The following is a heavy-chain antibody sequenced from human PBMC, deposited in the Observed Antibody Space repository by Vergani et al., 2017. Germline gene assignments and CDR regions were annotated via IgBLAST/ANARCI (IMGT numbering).Heavy chain of an antibody. CDR2: ISAYNGNT. Sequence: QVQLVQSGAEVKKPGASVKVSCKASGYTFTSYGISWVRQAPGQGLEWMGWISAYNGNTNYAQKLQGRVTMTTDTSTSTAYMELRSLRSDDTAVYYCATPSGNMVRTRLLTFDIWGQGTMVTVSS. D-gene: IGHD3-10*01. CDR3: ATPSGNMVRTRLLTFDI. CDR1: GYTFTSYG. J-gene: IGHJ3*02. V-gene: IGHV1-18*01.